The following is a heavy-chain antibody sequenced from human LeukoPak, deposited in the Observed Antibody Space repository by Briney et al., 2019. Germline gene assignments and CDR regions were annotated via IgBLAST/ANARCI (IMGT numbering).Heavy chain of an antibody. J-gene: IGHJ4*02. CDR2: IIPIFGTA. V-gene: IGHV1-69*06. D-gene: IGHD1-26*01. CDR1: GGTFSSYA. Sequence: SVKVSCKASGGTFSSYAISWVRQAPGQGLEWMGRIIPIFGTANYAQKFQGRVTITADKSTSTAYMELSSLRSEDTAVYYCARDQGGGSYYRDPRTYYFDYWGQGTLVTVSS. CDR3: ARDQGGGSYYRDPRTYYFDY.